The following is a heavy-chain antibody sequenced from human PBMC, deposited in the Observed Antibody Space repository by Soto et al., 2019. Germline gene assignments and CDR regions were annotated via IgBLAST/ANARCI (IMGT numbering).Heavy chain of an antibody. CDR3: ARGGTYYYGSGSYYLYYYGMDV. J-gene: IGHJ6*02. CDR1: GGSISSYY. V-gene: IGHV4-59*01. Sequence: SETLSLTCTVSGGSISSYYWSWIRQPPGKGLEWIGYIYYSGSTNYNPSLKSRVTISVDTSKNQFSLKLSSVTAADTAVYYCARGGTYYYGSGSYYLYYYGMDVWGQGTTVTVSS. D-gene: IGHD3-10*01. CDR2: IYYSGST.